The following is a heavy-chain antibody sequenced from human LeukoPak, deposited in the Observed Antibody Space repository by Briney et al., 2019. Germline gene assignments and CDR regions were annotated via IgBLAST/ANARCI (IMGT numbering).Heavy chain of an antibody. J-gene: IGHJ5*02. CDR2: MNANSGGT. CDR3: ARSGYYYDSSGYSNWFDP. V-gene: IGHV1-2*02. Sequence: ASVKVSCKASGYTFTGYYIHWVRQAPGQGLEWMGWMNANSGGTNYAQKFQGGVTMTRDTSISTAYMELSRLRSDDTAVYYCARSGYYYDSSGYSNWFDPWGQGTLVTVSS. D-gene: IGHD3-22*01. CDR1: GYTFTGYY.